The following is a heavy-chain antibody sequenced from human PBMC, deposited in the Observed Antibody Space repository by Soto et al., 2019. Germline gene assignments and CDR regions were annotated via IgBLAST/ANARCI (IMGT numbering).Heavy chain of an antibody. J-gene: IGHJ4*02. CDR3: AGGYYYDNSGYRA. CDR2: ISSSSGTI. Sequence: GGSLRLSCVASGFSIRSYRMNWVRQAPGKGLEWISYISSSSGTINYADPVKGRFTISRDTAKNSLSLQMVSLRDEDTAVYYCAGGYYYDNSGYRAWGQGTLVTVSS. V-gene: IGHV3-48*02. D-gene: IGHD3-22*01. CDR1: GFSIRSYR.